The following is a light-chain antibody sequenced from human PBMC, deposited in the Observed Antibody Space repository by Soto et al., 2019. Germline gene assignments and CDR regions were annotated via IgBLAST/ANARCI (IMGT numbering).Light chain of an antibody. CDR3: LQYDNHPFT. J-gene: IGKJ3*01. V-gene: IGKV1-16*01. CDR2: DAS. Sequence: DIQMTQSPFSLSASVGDRITITCRASQGVGIQLGWFQQKPGKVPKSLIYDASSLQSGAPSRFSGSGSGTDFTLTINSLQPEDFATYYCLQYDNHPFTFGPGTNVDI. CDR1: QGVGIQ.